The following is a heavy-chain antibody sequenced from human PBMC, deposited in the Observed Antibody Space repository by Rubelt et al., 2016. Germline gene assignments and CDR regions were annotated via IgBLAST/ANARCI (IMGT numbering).Heavy chain of an antibody. Sequence: GRSLRLSCAASGFTFSSYGMHWVRQAPGKGLEWVAVIWYDGSNKYYADSVKGRFTISRDNSKNTLYLQMNSLRAEDTAVYYCARVPVSNAFDIWGQGTMVTVSS. CDR3: ARVPVSNAFDI. CDR1: GFTFSSYG. J-gene: IGHJ3*02. CDR2: IWYDGSNK. V-gene: IGHV3-33*01.